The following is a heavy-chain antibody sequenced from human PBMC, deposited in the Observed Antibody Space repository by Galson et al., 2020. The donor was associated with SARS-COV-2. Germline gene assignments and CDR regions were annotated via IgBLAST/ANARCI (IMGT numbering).Heavy chain of an antibody. CDR2: IKQDGSEK. V-gene: IGHV3-7*03. J-gene: IGHJ6*02. Sequence: GKGLEWVANIKQDGSEKYYVDSVKGRFTISRDNAKNSLYLQMNSLRAEDTAVYYCARDVYNWNDVGYYYGMDVWGQGTTVTVSS. D-gene: IGHD1-20*01. CDR3: ARDVYNWNDVGYYYGMDV.